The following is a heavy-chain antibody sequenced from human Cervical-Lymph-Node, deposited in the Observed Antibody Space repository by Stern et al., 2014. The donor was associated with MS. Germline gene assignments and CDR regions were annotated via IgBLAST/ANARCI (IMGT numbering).Heavy chain of an antibody. CDR3: SGSNGYFFDY. CDR2: IITEESCQ. Sequence: EVQLVESGGGLVQPGGSLRLSCAASGFTFDSYSMHWVRQVPGKGLVWVSRIITEESCQRYAASGKGRFTISRDNAKNMLYLERNSLRAEYAAVFYCSGSNGYFFDYWGQGPLVTVSS. CDR1: GFTFDSYS. V-gene: IGHV3-74*02. D-gene: IGHD5-18*01. J-gene: IGHJ4*02.